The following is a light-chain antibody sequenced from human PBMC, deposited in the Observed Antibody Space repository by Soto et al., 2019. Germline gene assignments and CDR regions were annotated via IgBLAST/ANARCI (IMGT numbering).Light chain of an antibody. J-gene: IGLJ3*02. Sequence: QYALTQPASVSGSPGQSITISCTGTSSDVGGYNYVSWYQQHPGKAPKLMIYEVSNRPSGVSNRFSGSKSGNTASLTISGLQAEDEADYYCSSYTRSSTRVFGGGTQLTVL. V-gene: IGLV2-14*01. CDR2: EVS. CDR1: SSDVGGYNY. CDR3: SSYTRSSTRV.